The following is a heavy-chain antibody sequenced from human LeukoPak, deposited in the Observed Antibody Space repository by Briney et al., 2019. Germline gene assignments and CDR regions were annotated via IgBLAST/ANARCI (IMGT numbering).Heavy chain of an antibody. J-gene: IGHJ4*02. CDR3: ARDPLYYYGSGTHWD. V-gene: IGHV4-59*11. Sequence: SETLSLTCTVSGGSISSHYWSWIRQPPGKGLEWIGSIYYSGSTYYNPSLKSRVTISVDTPKNQFSLKLSSVTAADTAVYYCARDPLYYYGSGTHWDWGQGTLVTVSS. CDR2: IYYSGST. D-gene: IGHD3-10*01. CDR1: GGSISSHY.